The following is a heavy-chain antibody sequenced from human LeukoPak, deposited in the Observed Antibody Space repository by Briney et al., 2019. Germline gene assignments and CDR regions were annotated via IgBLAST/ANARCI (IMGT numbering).Heavy chain of an antibody. CDR3: ATVVTEL. J-gene: IGHJ4*02. CDR1: GFTFSSYA. V-gene: IGHV3-30*01. CDR2: ISYDGSNK. Sequence: PGRSLRLSCAASGFTFSSYAMHWVRQAPGKGLEWVAAISYDGSNKYYADSVKGRFTISRDNSKNTLYLQMNSLRAEDTAVYYCATVVTELWGQGTLVTVSS. D-gene: IGHD4-23*01.